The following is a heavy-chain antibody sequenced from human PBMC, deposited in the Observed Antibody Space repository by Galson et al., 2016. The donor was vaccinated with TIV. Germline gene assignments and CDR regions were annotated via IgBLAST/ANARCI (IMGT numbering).Heavy chain of an antibody. CDR2: IYYNGPT. J-gene: IGHJ6*02. CDR1: GVSISGHY. V-gene: IGHV4-59*11. CDR3: ARERRDYYYGMDV. Sequence: LSLTCTVSGVSISGHYWTWIRQPPGKGLEWIGYIYYNGPTNYSPSLKSRVTFSVDTSKNQVSLKLNSVTAADTAVYYCARERRDYYYGMDVWGQGTTVIVSS.